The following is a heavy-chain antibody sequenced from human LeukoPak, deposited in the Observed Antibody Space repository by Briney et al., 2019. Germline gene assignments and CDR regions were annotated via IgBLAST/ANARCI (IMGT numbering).Heavy chain of an antibody. CDR3: AKAFQGRSPPDY. Sequence: PGGSLRLSCAASGFTFSSYSMNWVRQAPGKGLEWVAVISYDGSNKYYADSVKGRFTISRDNSKNTLYLQMNSLRAEDTAVYYCAKAFQGRSPPDYWGQGALVTVSS. CDR2: ISYDGSNK. V-gene: IGHV3-30*18. J-gene: IGHJ4*02. CDR1: GFTFSSYS. D-gene: IGHD2-21*01.